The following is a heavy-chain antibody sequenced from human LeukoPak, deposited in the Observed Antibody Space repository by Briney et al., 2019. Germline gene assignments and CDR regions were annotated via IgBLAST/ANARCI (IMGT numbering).Heavy chain of an antibody. D-gene: IGHD4-17*01. Sequence: GGSLRLSCAASGFTFRSYSMNWVRQAPGKGLGWVSYITSGSSPIYYADSVKGRFTISRDNAKNSLYLQMNSLRDEDTAVYYCARRAYGDDSFDYWGQGTLVTVSS. CDR2: ITSGSSPI. J-gene: IGHJ4*02. V-gene: IGHV3-48*02. CDR1: GFTFRSYS. CDR3: ARRAYGDDSFDY.